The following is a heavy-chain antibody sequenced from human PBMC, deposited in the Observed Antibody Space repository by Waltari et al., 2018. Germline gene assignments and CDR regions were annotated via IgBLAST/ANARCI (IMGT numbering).Heavy chain of an antibody. CDR2: FIPLFGTA. J-gene: IGHJ3*02. Sequence: QVQLVQSGAEVKKPGSSVKVSCKASGDSFSSYTITWVRQAPGQGPEWMGGFIPLFGTANYAQKFQGRVTITADESTSTAHMELNSLRSDDTAVYYCVKEGSGDRSFDIWGQGTMVTVSS. V-gene: IGHV1-69*12. D-gene: IGHD7-27*01. CDR3: VKEGSGDRSFDI. CDR1: GDSFSSYT.